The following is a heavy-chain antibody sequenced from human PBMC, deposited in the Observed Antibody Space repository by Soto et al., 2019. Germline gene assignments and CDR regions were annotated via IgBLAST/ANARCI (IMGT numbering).Heavy chain of an antibody. CDR2: MNPNSGNT. J-gene: IGHJ6*02. V-gene: IGHV1-8*01. CDR3: AREGTTVTGPGYYYDGMDV. Sequence: QVQLVQSGAEVKKPGASVKVSCKASGYTFTSYDINWVRQATGQGLEWMGWMNPNSGNTGYAQKFQGRVTMTRNTSISTAYMELSSLRSEDTAVYYCAREGTTVTGPGYYYDGMDVWGQGTTVTVSS. CDR1: GYTFTSYD. D-gene: IGHD4-4*01.